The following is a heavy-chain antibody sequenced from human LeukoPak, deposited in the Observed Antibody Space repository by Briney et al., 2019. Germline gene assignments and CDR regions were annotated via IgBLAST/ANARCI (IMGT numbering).Heavy chain of an antibody. Sequence: PGGSLRLSCAASGFTFSNYAMSWVRQAPGKGLEWVANIKQDGTEKYYVDSVKGRFTISRDNAKNSLYLQMNTLRPEDTALYYCARERQNKDFWSGGDYWGQGTLVTVSS. J-gene: IGHJ4*02. CDR3: ARERQNKDFWSGGDY. D-gene: IGHD3-3*01. CDR1: GFTFSNYA. CDR2: IKQDGTEK. V-gene: IGHV3-7*01.